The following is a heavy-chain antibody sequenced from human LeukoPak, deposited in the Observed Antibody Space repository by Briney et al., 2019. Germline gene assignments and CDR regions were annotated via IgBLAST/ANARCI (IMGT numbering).Heavy chain of an antibody. CDR3: ARIRVDYGDYVFDY. D-gene: IGHD4-17*01. Sequence: SGPTLVKPTQTLTLTCTFSGFSLSTNGMCVTWIRQPPGKALEWLARIDWDDDEYYSRSLRTRLTIPKDTSKNQVVLTMTNMDPVDTATYYCARIRVDYGDYVFDYWGQGTLVTVSS. J-gene: IGHJ4*02. CDR1: GFSLSTNGMC. V-gene: IGHV2-70*11. CDR2: IDWDDDE.